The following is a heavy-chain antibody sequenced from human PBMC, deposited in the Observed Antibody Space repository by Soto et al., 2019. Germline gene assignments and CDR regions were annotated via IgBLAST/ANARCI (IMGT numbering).Heavy chain of an antibody. D-gene: IGHD3-10*01. CDR2: IDYSGST. J-gene: IGHJ3*02. V-gene: IGHV4-31*03. CDR3: ARDILLWFGEVPPRAHDVFDI. Sequence: QVQLQESGPGLVKPSQTLSLTCTVSGGSISSGGYFWSWIRQHPGKCLELIGDIDYSGSTYSNPSLKFRVTVSVDTSKNQFSLKLSSVTAADTSVYYCARDILLWFGEVPPRAHDVFDIWGQGTMVTVSS. CDR1: GGSISSGGYF.